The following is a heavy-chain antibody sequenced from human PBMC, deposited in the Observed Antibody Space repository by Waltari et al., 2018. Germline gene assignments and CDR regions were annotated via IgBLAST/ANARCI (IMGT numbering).Heavy chain of an antibody. D-gene: IGHD6-25*01. J-gene: IGHJ4*02. Sequence: QVHLVESGGGLVKPGVSLRLSCVASGFIFIDYYLSWLRQAPGKGLEWLSYISSSGRDKYYADSVKGRFTISRDDAKNSLYLQMNSLRVEDTAVYYCARWAAAINFDYWGQGTLVTVYS. CDR2: ISSSGRDK. V-gene: IGHV3-11*04. CDR1: GFIFIDYY. CDR3: ARWAAAINFDY.